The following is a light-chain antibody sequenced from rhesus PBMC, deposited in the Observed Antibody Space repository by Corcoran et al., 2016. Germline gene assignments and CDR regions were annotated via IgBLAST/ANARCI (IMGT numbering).Light chain of an antibody. V-gene: IGKV1-38*01. CDR2: DAS. Sequence: DIQLTQSPSSLSASVGDRVTITCRASQDISSYLAWYQQKPGKAPNLLIYDASNLQSGVPSRFSGSGSGTHFTLTISSLQPEDFAVYYCQQRNGYPYNFGRGTKVEIK. CDR1: QDISSY. CDR3: QQRNGYPYN. J-gene: IGKJ2*01.